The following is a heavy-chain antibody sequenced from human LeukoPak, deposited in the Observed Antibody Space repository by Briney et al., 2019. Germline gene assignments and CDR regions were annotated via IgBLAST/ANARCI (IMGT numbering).Heavy chain of an antibody. CDR3: ARGSPVRLPFDY. CDR1: GFTVGSNY. V-gene: IGHV3-53*01. J-gene: IGHJ4*02. Sequence: GGSLRLSCAASGFTVGSNYMSWVRQAPGKGPEWVSVIYGGGTTYYADSVKGRFTISRDDSKNTLYLHMNSLRAEDTAVYYCARGSPVRLPFDYWGQGTLVTVSS. CDR2: IYGGGTT. D-gene: IGHD5-12*01.